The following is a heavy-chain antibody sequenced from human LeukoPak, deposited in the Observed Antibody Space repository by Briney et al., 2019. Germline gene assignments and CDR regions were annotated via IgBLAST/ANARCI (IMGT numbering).Heavy chain of an antibody. CDR3: ARGRYDFWSGWNTFDP. J-gene: IGHJ5*02. V-gene: IGHV4-34*01. Sequence: SETLSLTCAVYGGSFSGYYWSWIRQPPGKRLEWIGEINHSGSTNHNPSLKSRVTISVDTSKNQFSLKLSSVTAADTAVYYCARGRYDFWSGWNTFDPWGQGTLVTVSS. CDR1: GGSFSGYY. CDR2: INHSGST. D-gene: IGHD3-3*01.